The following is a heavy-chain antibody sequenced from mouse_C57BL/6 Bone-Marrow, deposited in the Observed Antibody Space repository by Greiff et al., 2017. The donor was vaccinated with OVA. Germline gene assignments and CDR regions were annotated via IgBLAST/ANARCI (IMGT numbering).Heavy chain of an antibody. Sequence: QVQLQQPGAELVKPGASVKLSCTASGYTFTSYWMHWVKQRPGQGLEWIGMIHPNSGSTNYNEKFKSKATLTVDKSSSTAYMQLSSLTSEDSAVYYCAVYDGYYWFAYWGQGTLVTVSA. CDR3: AVYDGYYWFAY. CDR2: IHPNSGST. CDR1: GYTFTSYW. J-gene: IGHJ3*01. V-gene: IGHV1-64*01. D-gene: IGHD2-3*01.